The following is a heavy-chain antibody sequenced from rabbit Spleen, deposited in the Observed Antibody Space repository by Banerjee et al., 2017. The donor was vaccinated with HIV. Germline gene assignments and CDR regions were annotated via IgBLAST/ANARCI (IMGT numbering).Heavy chain of an antibody. V-gene: IGHV1S45*01. D-gene: IGHD8-1*01. CDR3: ARDTGTSFSTYGMDL. CDR2: INTATGKA. J-gene: IGHJ6*01. CDR1: GFSFSDRDV. Sequence: QEHLVESGGGLVQPGGSLTLTCKASGFSFSDRDVMCWVRQAPGKGLEWIACINTATGKAVYASWAKGRFTISKASSTTVTLQMTSLTAADTATYFCARDTGTSFSTYGMDLWGPGTLVTVS.